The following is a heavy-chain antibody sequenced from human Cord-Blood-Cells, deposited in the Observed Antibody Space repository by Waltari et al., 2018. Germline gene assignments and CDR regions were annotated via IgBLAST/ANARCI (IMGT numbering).Heavy chain of an antibody. D-gene: IGHD2-21*02. CDR3: AREHIVVVTAIDY. V-gene: IGHV3-74*01. Sequence: EVQLVASGGGWVQPGGSLRRSCAGPGWTFSTCWMHWVRQAPGKGRVWVSRINSDGSSTSYADSVKGRFTIARDNAKNTLYLQMNSLRAEDTAVYYCAREHIVVVTAIDYWGQGTLVTVSS. J-gene: IGHJ4*02. CDR2: INSDGSST. CDR1: GWTFSTCW.